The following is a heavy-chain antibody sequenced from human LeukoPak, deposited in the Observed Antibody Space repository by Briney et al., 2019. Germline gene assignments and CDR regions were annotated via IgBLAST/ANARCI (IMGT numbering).Heavy chain of an antibody. J-gene: IGHJ4*02. CDR2: IYYSGST. D-gene: IGHD5-18*01. Sequence: PSETLSLTCTVSGGSISSYYWSWIRQPPGKGLEWIGYIYYSGSTNYNLSLKSRVTISVDTSKNQLSLKLSSVTAADTAVYYCARARYSYGTDYWGQGTLVTVSS. CDR3: ARARYSYGTDY. CDR1: GGSISSYY. V-gene: IGHV4-59*01.